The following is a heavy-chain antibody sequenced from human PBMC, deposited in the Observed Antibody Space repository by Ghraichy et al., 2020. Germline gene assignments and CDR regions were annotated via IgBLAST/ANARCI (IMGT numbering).Heavy chain of an antibody. CDR2: ISWNSGSI. J-gene: IGHJ4*02. Sequence: SLRLSCAASGFTFDDYAMHWVRQAPGKGLEWVSGISWNSGSIGYADSVKGRFTISRDNAKNSLYLQMNSLRAEDTALYYCAKALVAVAGTRRNYFDYWGQGTLVTVSS. D-gene: IGHD6-19*01. V-gene: IGHV3-9*01. CDR1: GFTFDDYA. CDR3: AKALVAVAGTRRNYFDY.